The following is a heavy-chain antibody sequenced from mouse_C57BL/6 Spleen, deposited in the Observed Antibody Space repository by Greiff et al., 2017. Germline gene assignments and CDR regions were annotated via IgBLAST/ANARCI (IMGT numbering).Heavy chain of an antibody. V-gene: IGHV1-15*01. J-gene: IGHJ4*01. CDR3: TVYDPYYAMDY. Sequence: VQLQQSGAELVRPGASVTLSCKASGYTFTDYEMHWVKQTPVHGLEWIGAIDPETGGTAYNQKFKGKAILTADKSSSTAYMELRSLTSEDSAVYYCTVYDPYYAMDYWGQGTSVTVSS. CDR1: GYTFTDYE. CDR2: IDPETGGT. D-gene: IGHD1-1*01.